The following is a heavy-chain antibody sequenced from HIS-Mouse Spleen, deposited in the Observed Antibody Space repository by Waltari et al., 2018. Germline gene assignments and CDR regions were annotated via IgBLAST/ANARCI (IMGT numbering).Heavy chain of an antibody. CDR1: GGSISSGGYY. CDR2: IYYSGST. D-gene: IGHD3-3*01. J-gene: IGHJ5*02. CDR3: ARSPYYDFWSGYSDNWFDP. V-gene: IGHV4-31*03. Sequence: QVQLQESGPGLVKPSQTLSLTCTVSGGSISSGGYYWSWIRQHPGKGLEWLGFIYYSGSTYYNPHRKSRVTISVDTSKNQFSLKLSSVTAADTAVYYCARSPYYDFWSGYSDNWFDPWGQGTLDTVSS.